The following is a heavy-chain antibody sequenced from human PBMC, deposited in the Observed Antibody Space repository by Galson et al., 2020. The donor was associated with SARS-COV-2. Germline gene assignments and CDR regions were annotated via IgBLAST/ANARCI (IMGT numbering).Heavy chain of an antibody. CDR2: IYPGDSDT. D-gene: IGHD6-13*01. CDR3: ARRLVISSNWYEYFDL. Sequence: GESLKISCKGSGYSFTSYWLAWVRQMPGKGLEWMGIIYPGDSDTKYSPSFQGQVTISADKSISTAYLQWSSLKASDTAMYYCARRLVISSNWYEYFDLWGQGALVTVSS. J-gene: IGHJ4*02. CDR1: GYSFTSYW. V-gene: IGHV5-51*01.